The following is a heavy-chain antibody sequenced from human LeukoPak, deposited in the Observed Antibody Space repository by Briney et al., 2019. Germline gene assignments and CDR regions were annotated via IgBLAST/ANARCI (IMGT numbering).Heavy chain of an antibody. J-gene: IGHJ4*02. Sequence: GGSLRLSCAASGFIFSSYAMTWVRQAPGKGPEWVSAITGSGGGTYYADSVKGRFTISRDNSKNTLYLQMNSLRAEDTAVYYCAKERDLGTWRGDYWGQGTQVTVSS. V-gene: IGHV3-23*01. CDR1: GFIFSSYA. CDR2: ITGSGGGT. CDR3: AKERDLGTWRGDY.